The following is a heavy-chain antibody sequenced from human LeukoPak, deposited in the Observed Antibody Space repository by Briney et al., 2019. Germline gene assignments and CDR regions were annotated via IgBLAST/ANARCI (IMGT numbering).Heavy chain of an antibody. CDR1: GGTFSSYA. Sequence: GASVKVSCKASGGTFSSYAISWVRQAPGQGLEWMGIINPSGGSTSYAQKFQGRVTMTRDTSTSTVYMELSSLRSEDTAVYYCARDNSGVTYLRRDVFDYWGQGTLVTVSS. V-gene: IGHV1-46*01. J-gene: IGHJ4*02. CDR2: INPSGGST. D-gene: IGHD4-23*01. CDR3: ARDNSGVTYLRRDVFDY.